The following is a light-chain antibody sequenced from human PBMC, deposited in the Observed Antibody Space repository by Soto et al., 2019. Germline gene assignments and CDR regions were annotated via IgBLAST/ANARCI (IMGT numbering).Light chain of an antibody. CDR3: QQYGSSPPVT. Sequence: EIVLTQSPGTLSLSRGERATLSCRASQSVSSSYLAWYQQKPGQAPRLLIYGASGRATGIPDRFSGSVSGTDFTLTISRLEPEDFAVYYCQQYGSSPPVTFGQGTRLEIK. CDR2: GAS. J-gene: IGKJ5*01. V-gene: IGKV3-20*01. CDR1: QSVSSSY.